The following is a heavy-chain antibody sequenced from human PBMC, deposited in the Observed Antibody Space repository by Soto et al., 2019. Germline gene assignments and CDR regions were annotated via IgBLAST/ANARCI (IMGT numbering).Heavy chain of an antibody. V-gene: IGHV1-69*12. CDR3: ARDPSLYYDILTGYDAFDI. Sequence: QVQLVQSGAEVKKPGSSVKVSCKASGGTFSSYAISWVRQAPGQGLEWMGGLIPIFGTANYAQKFQGRVTITADESTSTAYMELSSLRSEDTAVYYCARDPSLYYDILTGYDAFDIWGQGTMVTVSS. CDR2: LIPIFGTA. J-gene: IGHJ3*02. D-gene: IGHD3-9*01. CDR1: GGTFSSYA.